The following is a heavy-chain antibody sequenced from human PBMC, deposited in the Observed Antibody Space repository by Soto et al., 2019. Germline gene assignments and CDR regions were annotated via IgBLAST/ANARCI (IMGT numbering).Heavy chain of an antibody. Sequence: DINWVRQATGQGLEWMGWMNPNSGNTAYAQKFQGRVTMTRNTSISTAYVELSSLRSEDTAVYYCARGRPDYGDYWGQGTLVTVSS. V-gene: IGHV1-8*01. CDR3: ARGRPDYGDY. CDR1: D. CDR2: MNPNSGNT. J-gene: IGHJ4*02.